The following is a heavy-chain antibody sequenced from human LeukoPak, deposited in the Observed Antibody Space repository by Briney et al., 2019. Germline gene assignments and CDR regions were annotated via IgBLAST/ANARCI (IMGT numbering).Heavy chain of an antibody. J-gene: IGHJ4*02. Sequence: SETLSLTCTVSGGSISSYYWSWIRQPPGKGLEWIGYIYYSGSTNYNPSLKSRVTISVDTSKNQFSLKLRSVTAADTAVYYCGSELLATYSYPRFLDYWGRGTLATVSS. CDR3: GSELLATYSYPRFLDY. CDR2: IYYSGST. V-gene: IGHV4-59*01. CDR1: GGSISSYY. D-gene: IGHD5-18*01.